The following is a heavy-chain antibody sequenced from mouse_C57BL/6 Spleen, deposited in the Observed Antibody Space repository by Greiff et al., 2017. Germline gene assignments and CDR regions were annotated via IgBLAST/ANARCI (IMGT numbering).Heavy chain of an antibody. J-gene: IGHJ4*01. CDR1: GFSLSTSGMG. CDR3: ARRAGGYDEAMDY. V-gene: IGHV8-12*01. Sequence: QVTLKECGPGILQSSQTLSLTCSFSGFSLSTSGMGVSWIRQPSGKGLEWLAHIYWDADKRYNPSLKSRLTISKDTSRNQVFLKITSVDTADTATYYCARRAGGYDEAMDYWGQGTSVTVSS. CDR2: IYWDADK. D-gene: IGHD2-2*01.